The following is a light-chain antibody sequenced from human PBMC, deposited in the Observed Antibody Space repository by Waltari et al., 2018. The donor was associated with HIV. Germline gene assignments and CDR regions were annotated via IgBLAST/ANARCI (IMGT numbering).Light chain of an antibody. CDR3: QQYSNWGIT. Sequence: EIMLTQSPDTLSVSPGERPTLSCRASQSVGSHLAWSQQKTGKAHRLLIYVASIRATGIPARFRGSGSGTEFTLTVISLQSEDFAVYYCQQYSNWGITFGQGTRLDIE. V-gene: IGKV3-15*01. CDR1: QSVGSH. J-gene: IGKJ5*01. CDR2: VAS.